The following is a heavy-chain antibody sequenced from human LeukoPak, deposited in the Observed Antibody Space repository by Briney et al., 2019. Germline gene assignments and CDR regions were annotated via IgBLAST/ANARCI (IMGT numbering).Heavy chain of an antibody. Sequence: ASVKVSCKASGGTFSSYAFSWVRQAPGQGLEWMGRIIPIFGITSYAQKFQGRVTITADKSTSTAYMELSSLRSEDTAVYYCARDKNTNYYYYYGMDVRGQGTTVTVSS. D-gene: IGHD1/OR15-1a*01. CDR3: ARDKNTNYYYYYGMDV. CDR1: GGTFSSYA. V-gene: IGHV1-69*04. J-gene: IGHJ6*02. CDR2: IIPIFGIT.